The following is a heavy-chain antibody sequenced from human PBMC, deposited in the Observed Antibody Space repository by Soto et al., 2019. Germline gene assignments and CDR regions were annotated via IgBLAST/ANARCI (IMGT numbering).Heavy chain of an antibody. CDR1: GDSLKNHY. J-gene: IGHJ3*02. Sequence: PSETLSLTCSVSGDSLKNHYWAWIRHSPGKGLEWIGNIYDSGSTNYSPALKSRVSMSVDTSKNLFSLKMNSVTAADTAVYYCASTHIVVVTDAFDIWGQGTMVTVSS. D-gene: IGHD2-21*02. V-gene: IGHV4-59*11. CDR3: ASTHIVVVTDAFDI. CDR2: IYDSGST.